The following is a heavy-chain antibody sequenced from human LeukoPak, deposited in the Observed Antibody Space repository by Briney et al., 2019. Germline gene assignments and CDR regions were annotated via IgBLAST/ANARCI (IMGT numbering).Heavy chain of an antibody. CDR1: GFTFNRYW. CDR2: INPDGSTT. J-gene: IGHJ2*01. V-gene: IGHV3-74*01. Sequence: GESLRLSCAASGFTFNRYWIHWVRQAPGKGLEWVSRINPDGSTTTYADSVKGRFTLSRDNAKNTLYLQLNSLRAEDTAVYYCARDINWYFDLWGRGTLVTVSS. CDR3: ARDINWYFDL.